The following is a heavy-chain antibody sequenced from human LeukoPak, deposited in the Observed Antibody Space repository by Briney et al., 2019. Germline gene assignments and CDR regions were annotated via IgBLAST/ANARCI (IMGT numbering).Heavy chain of an antibody. CDR2: IKHDGSEK. CDR1: GFIVSINS. CDR3: ARRLGLGFGEYSNNWFDP. D-gene: IGHD3-10*01. J-gene: IGHJ5*02. V-gene: IGHV3-7*01. Sequence: PGGSLRLSCTVSGFIVSINSMSWVRQAPGKGLEWVANIKHDGSEKYYVDSVKGRFTISRDNAKNSLYLQMNSLRAEDTAVYYCARRLGLGFGEYSNNWFDPWGQGTLVTVSS.